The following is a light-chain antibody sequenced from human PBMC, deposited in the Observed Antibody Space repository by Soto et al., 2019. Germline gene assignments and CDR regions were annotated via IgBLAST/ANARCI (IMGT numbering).Light chain of an antibody. CDR1: QSISSW. V-gene: IGKV1-5*01. CDR2: DAS. Sequence: DIQMTQSPSTLSASVGDRVTITCRASQSISSWLAWYQQKPGKAPKLLIYDASRLESGVPSRFSGSGSGTEFTLTISSVKPDDFATYYCQQYNSYSYTFGQGTKLEIK. J-gene: IGKJ2*01. CDR3: QQYNSYSYT.